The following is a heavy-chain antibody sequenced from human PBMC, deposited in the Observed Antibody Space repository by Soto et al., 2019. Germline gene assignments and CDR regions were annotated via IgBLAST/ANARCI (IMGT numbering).Heavy chain of an antibody. CDR2: IYWDDDK. D-gene: IGHD3-3*01. J-gene: IGHJ4*02. CDR3: AHSGGDRFLEWFLDY. V-gene: IGHV2-5*02. Sequence: QITLKESGPTLVKPTQTLTLTCTFSGFSLSTSGVGVGWIRQPPGKALEWLALIYWDDDKRYSPSLKSRLTIAKDTSKTQVVLTMTNMDPVDTATYYCAHSGGDRFLEWFLDYWGQGTLVTVSS. CDR1: GFSLSTSGVG.